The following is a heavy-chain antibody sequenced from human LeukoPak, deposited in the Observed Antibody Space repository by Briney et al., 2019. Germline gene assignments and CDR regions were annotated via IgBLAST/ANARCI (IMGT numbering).Heavy chain of an antibody. CDR2: TNHSAST. Sequence: SETLSRTSAVDARAFSGFYWSWIRQPPGKCLEWPGETNHSASTTYNPSLKSRVTISVDTAKTQSSLKLRSVTAEDRAVYYWAGSPGGGWFDPWGQGTLVTVSS. CDR3: AGSPGGGWFDP. V-gene: IGHV4-34*01. D-gene: IGHD3-10*01. CDR1: ARAFSGFY. J-gene: IGHJ5*02.